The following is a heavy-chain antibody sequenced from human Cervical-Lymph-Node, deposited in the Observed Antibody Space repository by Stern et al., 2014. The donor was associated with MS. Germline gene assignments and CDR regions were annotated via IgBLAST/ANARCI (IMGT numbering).Heavy chain of an antibody. CDR2: IWYDGNKK. CDR3: ARGNWNYEGMGY. V-gene: IGHV3-33*01. Sequence: QVQLVESGGGVVQPGRSLRLSCAASGFTFSNYGMHWVRQAPGKGLEWLAGIWYDGNKKSYADSVKGRFTISRDKSKNTRFLQMSSLTAEDTALYYCARGNWNYEGMGYWGQGTLVTVSS. D-gene: IGHD1-7*01. CDR1: GFTFSNYG. J-gene: IGHJ4*02.